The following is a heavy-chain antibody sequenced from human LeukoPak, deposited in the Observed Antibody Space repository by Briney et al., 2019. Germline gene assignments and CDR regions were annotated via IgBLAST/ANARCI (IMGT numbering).Heavy chain of an antibody. V-gene: IGHV4-59*01. D-gene: IGHD3-22*01. CDR2: IYYSGST. J-gene: IGHJ4*02. CDR3: AREDSSGYYAY. CDR1: GGSISSYY. Sequence: SETLSLTCTVSGGSISSYYWSWIRQPPGKGLEWIGYIYYSGSTNYNPSLNSRVTISVDTSKNQFSLKLSSVTAADTAVYYCAREDSSGYYAYWGQGTLVTVSS.